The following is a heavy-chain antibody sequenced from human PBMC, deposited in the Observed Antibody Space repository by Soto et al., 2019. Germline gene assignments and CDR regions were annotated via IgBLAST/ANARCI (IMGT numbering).Heavy chain of an antibody. CDR1: GFTFSSYE. CDR3: AGGIAARPAGNDAFDI. V-gene: IGHV3-48*03. J-gene: IGHJ3*02. Sequence: GGSLRLSCAASGFTFSSYEMNWVRQAPGKGLEWVSYISSSGSTIYYADSVKGRFTISRDNAKNSLYLQMNSLRAEDTAVYCGAGGIAARPAGNDAFDIWGQGTMVTVSS. D-gene: IGHD6-6*01. CDR2: ISSSGSTI.